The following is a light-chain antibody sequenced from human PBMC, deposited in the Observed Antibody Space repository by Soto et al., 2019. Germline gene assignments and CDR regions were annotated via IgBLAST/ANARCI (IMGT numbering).Light chain of an antibody. V-gene: IGLV1-44*01. CDR1: SSNIGSNI. Sequence: QSVLTQPPSTSGTPGQRVAISCSGSSSNIGSNIVNWYQQLPGTAPKLLIYTNNQRPSGVPDRSSGSKSGTSASLAISGLQSEDEADYYCVAWDDSLNGQVFGTGTKVTVL. CDR3: VAWDDSLNGQV. J-gene: IGLJ1*01. CDR2: TNN.